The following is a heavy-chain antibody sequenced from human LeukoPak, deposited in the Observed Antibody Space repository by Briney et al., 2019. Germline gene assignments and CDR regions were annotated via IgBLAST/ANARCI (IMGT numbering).Heavy chain of an antibody. Sequence: QPGGSLRLSCAASGFTFSSYGMHWVRQAPGKGLEWVAVISNDASIKYYADSVKGRFTISRDDSKNTLYLQMNSLRAEDTAVYYCARGESGCYDYWGQGTLVTVSS. J-gene: IGHJ4*02. CDR1: GFTFSSYG. D-gene: IGHD1-26*01. CDR2: ISNDASIK. CDR3: ARGESGCYDY. V-gene: IGHV3-30*03.